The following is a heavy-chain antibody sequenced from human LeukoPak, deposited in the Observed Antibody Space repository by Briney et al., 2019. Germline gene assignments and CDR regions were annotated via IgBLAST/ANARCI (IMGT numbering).Heavy chain of an antibody. Sequence: YPGGSLRLSCAASGFTFSSYAMHWVRQAPGKGLEWVAVISYDGSNKYYADSVKGRFTISRDNSKNTLYLQMNSLRAEDTAVYYCAREIYGDYGGGHDYWGQGTLVTVSS. CDR2: ISYDGSNK. J-gene: IGHJ4*02. CDR1: GFTFSSYA. CDR3: AREIYGDYGGGHDY. D-gene: IGHD4-17*01. V-gene: IGHV3-30-3*01.